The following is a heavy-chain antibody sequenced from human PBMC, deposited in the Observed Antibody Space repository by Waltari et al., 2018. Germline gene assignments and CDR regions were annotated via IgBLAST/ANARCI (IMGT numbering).Heavy chain of an antibody. V-gene: IGHV1-2*02. D-gene: IGHD1-26*01. Sequence: QEQLVQSGSEVKKPGASVKISGQASGYTLPDYHLHWFRQTPGQGFEWMGWFNPKNGDSNSAEKFLGRVTMTRDTSIDTVYLDLSGLRSDDTAIFFCARDPGPIMGAPDLWGQGTQVTVSS. CDR3: ARDPGPIMGAPDL. CDR1: GYTLPDYH. J-gene: IGHJ5*02. CDR2: FNPKNGDS.